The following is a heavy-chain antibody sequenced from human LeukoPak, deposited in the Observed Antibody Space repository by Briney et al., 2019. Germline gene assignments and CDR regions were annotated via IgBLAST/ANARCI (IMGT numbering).Heavy chain of an antibody. J-gene: IGHJ6*03. V-gene: IGHV3-48*01. CDR1: GFTLTSYN. CDR3: ARVGTSYYYYMDV. CDR2: ISSSSRTI. D-gene: IGHD2-2*01. Sequence: PGGSLRLSCAASGFTLTSYNMNWVRQAPGKGLEWVSYISSSSRTIYFADSVKGQFTISRDNAKNSLYLQMNSLRAEDTAVYYCARVGTSYYYYMDVWGKGTTVTVSS.